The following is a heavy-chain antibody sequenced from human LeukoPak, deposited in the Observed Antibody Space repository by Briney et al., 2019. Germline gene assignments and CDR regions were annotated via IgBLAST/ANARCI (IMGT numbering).Heavy chain of an antibody. CDR1: GFTFSSYW. V-gene: IGHV3-23*01. J-gene: IGHJ4*02. Sequence: GGSLRLSCAASGFTFSSYWMHWVRQVPGKGLEWVSAISGSGGSTYYADSVKGRFTISRDNSKNTLYLQMNSLRAEDTAVYYCAKEGDSSSWYFDYWGQGTLVTVSS. CDR2: ISGSGGST. CDR3: AKEGDSSSWYFDY. D-gene: IGHD6-13*01.